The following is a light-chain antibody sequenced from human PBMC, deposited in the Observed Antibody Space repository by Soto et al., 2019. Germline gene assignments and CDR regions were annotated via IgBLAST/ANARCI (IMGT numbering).Light chain of an antibody. CDR1: QSISDY. J-gene: IGKJ5*01. CDR3: QQSYSTIT. V-gene: IGKV1-39*01. CDR2: AAS. Sequence: DIQLTQSPSSLSASVGDRVTITCRAGQSISDYLNWYQQKPGKAPKLLIYAASSLQSGVPSRFSGSGSGTDFTLTISSLQPEDFATYYCQQSYSTITFGQGTRLEIK.